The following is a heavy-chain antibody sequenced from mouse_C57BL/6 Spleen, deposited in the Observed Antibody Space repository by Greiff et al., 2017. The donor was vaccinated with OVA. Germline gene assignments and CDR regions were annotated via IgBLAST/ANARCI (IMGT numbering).Heavy chain of an antibody. CDR2: INPYNGGT. V-gene: IGHV1-19*01. Sequence: VQLQQSGPVLVKPGASVKMSCKASGYTFTDYYMNWVKQSHGKSLEWIGVINPYNGGTSYNQKFKGKATLTVDKSSSTAYMELNSLTSEDSAVYYCARSNYYGSSPFAYWGQGTLVTVSA. CDR3: ARSNYYGSSPFAY. D-gene: IGHD1-1*01. J-gene: IGHJ3*01. CDR1: GYTFTDYY.